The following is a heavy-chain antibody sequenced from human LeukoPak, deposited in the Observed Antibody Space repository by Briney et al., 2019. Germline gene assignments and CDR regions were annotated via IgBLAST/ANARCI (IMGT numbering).Heavy chain of an antibody. CDR2: IPFSGST. CDR1: GGSISSSSYH. J-gene: IGHJ5*02. CDR3: ARLTTGFPSWFDP. D-gene: IGHD3-9*01. V-gene: IGHV4-39*01. Sequence: SDTLSLTCTVSGGSISSSSYHWGWIRQPPGKGLEWIVNIPFSGSTYYNPSSKRRITISVYTPKNQFSLIRSPLTAAYAPVYYCARLTTGFPSWFDPWGQGALVTVSS.